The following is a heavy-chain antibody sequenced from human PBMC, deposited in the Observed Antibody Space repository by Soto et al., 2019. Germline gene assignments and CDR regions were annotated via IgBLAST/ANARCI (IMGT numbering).Heavy chain of an antibody. V-gene: IGHV1-8*01. CDR3: ARPRSGSYYYGMDV. D-gene: IGHD3-3*01. Sequence: QVQLVKSGAEVKKPGASVKVSCKASGYIFTSYDINWVRQATGQGLEWMGWMNPNSGNTGYAQKFQGRVTMTRNTSIITAYMELSSLRSEDTAVYYCARPRSGSYYYGMDVWGQGTAVTVSS. J-gene: IGHJ6*02. CDR1: GYIFTSYD. CDR2: MNPNSGNT.